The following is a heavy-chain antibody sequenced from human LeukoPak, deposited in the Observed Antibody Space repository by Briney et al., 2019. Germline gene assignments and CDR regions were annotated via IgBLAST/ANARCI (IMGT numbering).Heavy chain of an antibody. Sequence: SETLSLTCTVSGFSISSGYYWGWFRQPPGKGLEWIGSIYHSGSTYYNPSLKSRVTISLNTSKNYFSLKLNSVTAADTAVYYCARGSTTGTTSYFGPWGQGTLVTVSS. CDR2: IYHSGST. J-gene: IGHJ5*02. CDR3: ARGSTTGTTSYFGP. D-gene: IGHD1-1*01. V-gene: IGHV4-38-2*02. CDR1: GFSISSGYY.